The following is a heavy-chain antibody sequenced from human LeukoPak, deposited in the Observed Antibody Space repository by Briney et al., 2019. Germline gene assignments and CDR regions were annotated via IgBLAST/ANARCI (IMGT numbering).Heavy chain of an antibody. CDR3: ARVGDYGDYGYYYYYMDV. Sequence: GGSLRLSCAASGFTFSSYSMNWVRQAPGKGLEWVSYISSSSSTIYYADSVKGRFTISRDNAKNSLYLQMNSLRAEDTAVYYCARVGDYGDYGYYYYYMDVWGKGTTVTVSS. D-gene: IGHD4-17*01. V-gene: IGHV3-48*04. CDR1: GFTFSSYS. J-gene: IGHJ6*03. CDR2: ISSSSSTI.